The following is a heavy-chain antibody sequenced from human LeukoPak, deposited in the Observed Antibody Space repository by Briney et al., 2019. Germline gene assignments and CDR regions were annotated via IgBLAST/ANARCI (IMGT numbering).Heavy chain of an antibody. D-gene: IGHD1-14*01. CDR2: INPNSGGT. CDR3: ARPKKTDDAFDI. CDR1: GYTFTSYA. J-gene: IGHJ3*02. Sequence: ASVTVSCKASGYTFTSYAMNWVRQAPGQGREWMGWINPNSGGTNYAQKFQGRVTMTRDTSISTAYMELSRLRSDDTAVYYCARPKKTDDAFDIWGQGTMVTVSS. V-gene: IGHV1-2*02.